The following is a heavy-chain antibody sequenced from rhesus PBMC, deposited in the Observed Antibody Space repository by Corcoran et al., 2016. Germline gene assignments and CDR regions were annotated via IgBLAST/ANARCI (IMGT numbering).Heavy chain of an antibody. D-gene: IGHD2-39*01. CDR2: IGGRSSST. CDR3: ARSAIYNRCDV. CDR1: GGSISGYY. V-gene: IGHV4-165*01. Sequence: QVQLQESGPDMVKPSETLSLTCAVSGGSISGYYLWSWIRQPPGKGLEWIGYIGGRSSSTYYNPSLKNRVTISKDTSKNQCSLNLSSVTAADTAMYDCARSAIYNRCDVWGPGVLITVSS. J-gene: IGHJ5-1*01.